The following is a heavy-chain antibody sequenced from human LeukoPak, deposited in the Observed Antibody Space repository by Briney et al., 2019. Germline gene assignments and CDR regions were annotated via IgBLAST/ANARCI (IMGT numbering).Heavy chain of an antibody. CDR3: ARDWPDYTTPSSPFTPFGFDP. Sequence: ASVKVSCKASGYTFTDYYIHWLRQAPGQGLEWMGWINPNSGGTKYAQNLQGRVTMTSDTSISTVYMELSRLKSDDTAVYYCARDWPDYTTPSSPFTPFGFDPWGQGTLVTVSS. V-gene: IGHV1-2*02. CDR1: GYTFTDYY. CDR2: INPNSGGT. D-gene: IGHD4-11*01. J-gene: IGHJ5*02.